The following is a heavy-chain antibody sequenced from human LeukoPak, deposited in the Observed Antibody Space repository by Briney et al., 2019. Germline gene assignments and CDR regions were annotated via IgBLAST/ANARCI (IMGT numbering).Heavy chain of an antibody. CDR3: ARRYCSSTNCYALEY. CDR1: GFTFSSYA. CDR2: ISGSGGST. V-gene: IGHV3-23*01. Sequence: GGSLRLSCAASGFTFSSYAMSWVRQAPGKGLEWVSAISGSGGSTYYADSVKGRFTISRDNSKNTLYLQMNSLRAEDTAVYYCARRYCSSTNCYALEYWGQGALVTVSS. J-gene: IGHJ4*02. D-gene: IGHD2-2*01.